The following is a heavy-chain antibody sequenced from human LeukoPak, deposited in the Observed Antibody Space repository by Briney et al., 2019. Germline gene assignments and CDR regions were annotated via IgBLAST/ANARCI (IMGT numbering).Heavy chain of an antibody. CDR2: TYYTGIS. CDR3: VRADYNGGNPGSFDI. V-gene: IGHV4-39*07. D-gene: IGHD2-8*01. J-gene: IGHJ3*02. Sequence: SATLSLTCTVSGASITIGAESYHWGWIRQPPGKGLEWIGTTYYTGISYYNPSLESRVTSSLDTSKNQFSLTLNSVTAADTAVYYCVRADYNGGNPGSFDIWGRGTMVTVSS. CDR1: GASITIGAESYH.